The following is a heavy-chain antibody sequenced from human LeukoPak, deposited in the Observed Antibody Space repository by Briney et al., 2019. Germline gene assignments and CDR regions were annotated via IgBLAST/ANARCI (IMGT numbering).Heavy chain of an antibody. CDR2: INPNSGGT. CDR3: AITYIAVAGPAGGY. Sequence: ASVKVSCKASGYIFTGYYMHWVRQAPGQGLEWMGWINPNSGGTNYAQKFQGRVTMTRDTSISTAYMELSRLRSDDTAVYYCAITYIAVAGPAGGYWGQGTLVTVSS. CDR1: GYIFTGYY. D-gene: IGHD6-19*01. V-gene: IGHV1-2*02. J-gene: IGHJ4*02.